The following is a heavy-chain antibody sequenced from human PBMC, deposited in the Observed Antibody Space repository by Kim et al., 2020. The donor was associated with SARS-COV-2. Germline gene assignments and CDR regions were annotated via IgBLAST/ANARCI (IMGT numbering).Heavy chain of an antibody. V-gene: IGHV1-3*01. D-gene: IGHD3-16*02. Sequence: FQGRVTITRDTSGSTAYMELSSLRSEDTAVYYCARDVVYDYVWGSYRFDYWGQGTLVTVSS. J-gene: IGHJ4*02. CDR3: ARDVVYDYVWGSYRFDY.